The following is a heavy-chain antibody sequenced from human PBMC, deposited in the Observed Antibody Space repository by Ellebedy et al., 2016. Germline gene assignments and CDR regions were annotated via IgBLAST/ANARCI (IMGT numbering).Heavy chain of an antibody. CDR1: GFTFSSYA. CDR3: ARGLRTTMVRGVIRTRGQSDIDP. V-gene: IGHV3-23*01. CDR2: ISGSGGST. Sequence: GGSLRLSXAASGFTFSSYAMSWVRQAPGKGLEWVSAISGSGGSTYYADSVKGRFTISRDNAKNSLYLQMNSLRAEDTAVYYCARGLRTTMVRGVIRTRGQSDIDPWGQGTLVTVSS. J-gene: IGHJ5*02. D-gene: IGHD3-10*01.